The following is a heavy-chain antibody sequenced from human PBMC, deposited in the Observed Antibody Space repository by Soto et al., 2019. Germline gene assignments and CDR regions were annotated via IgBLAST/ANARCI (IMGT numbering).Heavy chain of an antibody. J-gene: IGHJ4*02. V-gene: IGHV4-4*02. CDR1: GGSISTSNW. CDR2: VYRTGST. Sequence: SETLSLTCAVSGGSISTSNWWSWVRQPPGKGLEWIGEVYRTGSTNYNPSLESRLTISVDKSKNQFSLKLTSVTAADTAVYYCARARATIAAAAIFECWGQGTLVTVSS. D-gene: IGHD6-13*01. CDR3: ARARATIAAAAIFEC.